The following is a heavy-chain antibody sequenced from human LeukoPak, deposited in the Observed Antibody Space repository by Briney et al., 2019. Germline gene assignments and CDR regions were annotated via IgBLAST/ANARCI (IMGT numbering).Heavy chain of an antibody. V-gene: IGHV3-48*01. Sequence: PGGSLRLSCAASGFTFSSYSMNWVRQAPGKGLEWVSYISSSSSTIYYADSVKGRFTISRDNAKNSLYLQMNSLRAEDTAVYYCARGPFSSSPYPPAEYFQHWGQGTLVTVSS. D-gene: IGHD6-6*01. CDR3: ARGPFSSSPYPPAEYFQH. J-gene: IGHJ1*01. CDR2: ISSSSSTI. CDR1: GFTFSSYS.